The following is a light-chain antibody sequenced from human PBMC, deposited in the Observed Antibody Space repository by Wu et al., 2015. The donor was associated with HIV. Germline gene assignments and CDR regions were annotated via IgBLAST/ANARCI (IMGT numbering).Light chain of an antibody. CDR2: AAS. CDR3: QQYYSTPLWT. J-gene: IGKJ1*01. CDR1: QGISNS. V-gene: IGKV1-NL1*01. Sequence: DIQMTQSPSSLSASVGDRVTITCRASQGISNSLAWYQQKPGKAPKLLLYAASRLEGGVPSRFSGSGSGTDYTLTISSLQPEDFATYYCQQYYSTPLWTFGQGTKVEIK.